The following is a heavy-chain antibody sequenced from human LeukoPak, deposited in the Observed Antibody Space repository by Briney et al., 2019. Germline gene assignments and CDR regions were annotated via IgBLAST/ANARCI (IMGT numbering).Heavy chain of an antibody. Sequence: AGGSLRLSCAASGFTFSSYAMSWVRQAPGKGLEWVSAISGSGGSTYYADSVKGRFTISRDNSKNTLYLQMNSLRAEDTAVYYCAKDSSGWLYYYYYSMDVWGQGTTVTVSS. J-gene: IGHJ6*02. CDR1: GFTFSSYA. CDR3: AKDSSGWLYYYYYSMDV. CDR2: ISGSGGST. D-gene: IGHD6-19*01. V-gene: IGHV3-23*01.